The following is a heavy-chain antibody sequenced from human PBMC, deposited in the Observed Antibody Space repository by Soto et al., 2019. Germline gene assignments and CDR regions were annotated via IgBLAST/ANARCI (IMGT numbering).Heavy chain of an antibody. Sequence: GGSLRLCCAASGVTVSSYLMHWVRQAPGKGLVWVSRINSDGSSTSYADSVKGRFTISRDNAKNTLYLQMNSLRAEDTAVYYCARDRIAVTPYYYYGMGVWGQGTTVTGSS. D-gene: IGHD6-19*01. CDR2: INSDGSST. CDR3: ARDRIAVTPYYYYGMGV. V-gene: IGHV3-74*01. J-gene: IGHJ6*02. CDR1: GVTVSSYL.